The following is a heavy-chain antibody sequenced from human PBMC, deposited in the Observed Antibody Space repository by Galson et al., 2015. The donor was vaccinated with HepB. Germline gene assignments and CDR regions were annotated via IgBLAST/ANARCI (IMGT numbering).Heavy chain of an antibody. CDR2: ISSSSSYI. J-gene: IGHJ4*02. D-gene: IGHD4-17*01. V-gene: IGHV3-21*01. CDR1: GFTFSSYS. Sequence: SLRLSCAASGFTFSSYSMNWVRQAPGKGLEWVSSISSSSSYICYADSVKGRFTISRDNAKNSLYLQMNSLRAEDTAVYYCARVPYGDYTEGYYFDYWGQGTLVTVSS. CDR3: ARVPYGDYTEGYYFDY.